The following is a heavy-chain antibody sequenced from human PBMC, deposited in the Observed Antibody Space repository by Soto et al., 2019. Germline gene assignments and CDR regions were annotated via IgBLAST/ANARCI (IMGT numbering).Heavy chain of an antibody. V-gene: IGHV3-30*18. J-gene: IGHJ5*02. CDR2: ISNDGSKK. CDR1: GFTFSNHG. CDR3: GKDPLPGGIGSFDP. D-gene: IGHD3-3*01. Sequence: GGSLRLSCVGLGFTFSNHGMHWVRQAPGKGLEWVAVISNDGSKKYYADSVKGRFTISRDNSKNTVYVQMDSLRDEDTAMYYCGKDPLPGGIGSFDPWGQGTRVTVSS.